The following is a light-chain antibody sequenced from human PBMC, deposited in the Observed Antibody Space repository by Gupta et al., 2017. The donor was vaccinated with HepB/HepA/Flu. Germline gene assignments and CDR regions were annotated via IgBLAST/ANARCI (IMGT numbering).Light chain of an antibody. CDR2: DVN. J-gene: IGLJ3*02. CDR1: SNDLGSYNY. CDR3: NSYTNINTRV. Sequence: QSALTQPASVSGSPGQSITISCTGTSNDLGSYNYVSWYQQHPGKAPKLLIYDVNNRPSGVSNRFSGSKSGNTASLTISGLQAEDEADYYCNSYTNINTRVFGGGTKLTVL. V-gene: IGLV2-14*03.